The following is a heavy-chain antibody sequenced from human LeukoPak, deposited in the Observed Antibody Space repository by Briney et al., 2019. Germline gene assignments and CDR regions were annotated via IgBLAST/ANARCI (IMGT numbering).Heavy chain of an antibody. J-gene: IGHJ4*02. CDR1: GFTFSSYG. V-gene: IGHV3-66*01. CDR3: ARDAAYGYDRFDY. CDR2: IYSGGST. Sequence: GGTLRLSCAASGFTFSSYGMSWVRQAPGKGLEWVSVIYSGGSTYYADSVKGRFTISRDNSKNTLYLQMNSLRAEDTAVYYCARDAAYGYDRFDYWGQGTQVTVSS. D-gene: IGHD5-18*01.